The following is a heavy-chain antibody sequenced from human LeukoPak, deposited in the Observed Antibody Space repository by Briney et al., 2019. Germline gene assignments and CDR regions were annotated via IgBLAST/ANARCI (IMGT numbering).Heavy chain of an antibody. Sequence: GGSLRLSCAASGFTFSSYGMHWVRQAPGKGLEWVAFIPYDESNEYYADSVKGRFAISRDISKKTVYLQMNSLRAEDAGLYFCAKDNSGLWDYWGQGTLVTVSS. CDR1: GFTFSSYG. D-gene: IGHD3-10*01. CDR2: IPYDESNE. CDR3: AKDNSGLWDY. J-gene: IGHJ4*02. V-gene: IGHV3-30*02.